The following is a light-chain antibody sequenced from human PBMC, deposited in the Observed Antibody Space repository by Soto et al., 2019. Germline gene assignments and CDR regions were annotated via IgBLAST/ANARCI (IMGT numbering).Light chain of an antibody. CDR2: KAS. CDR3: QHYNSYSEA. Sequence: DIQMTQSPSSLSASVEDRVIITCRASQSISSWLAWYQQKPGKAPKLLIYKASTLKSGVPSRFSGSGSGTEFTLTISSLQPDDFATYYCQHYNSYSEAFG. CDR1: QSISSW. V-gene: IGKV1-5*03. J-gene: IGKJ1*01.